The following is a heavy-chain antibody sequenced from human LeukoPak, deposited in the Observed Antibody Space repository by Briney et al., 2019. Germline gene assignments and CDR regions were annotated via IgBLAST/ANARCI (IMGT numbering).Heavy chain of an antibody. CDR3: ATYRQVMLPFES. V-gene: IGHV3-30*04. CDR2: ISYDKSNK. J-gene: IGHJ4*02. Sequence: GGSLRLSCAASGFIFTNYDVHWVRQAPGKGLEWVALISYDKSNKYYADSVRGRFTISRDNSRSTLFLQMNSLRGEDTAIYYCATYRQVMLPFESWGQGTLVTVSS. D-gene: IGHD5-18*01. CDR1: GFIFTNYD.